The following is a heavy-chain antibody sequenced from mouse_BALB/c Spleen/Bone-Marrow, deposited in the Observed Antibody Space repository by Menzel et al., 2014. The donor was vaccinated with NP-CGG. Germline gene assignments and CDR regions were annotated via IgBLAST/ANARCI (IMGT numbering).Heavy chain of an antibody. Sequence: DVQLQESGAELVKPGAPVKLSCTASGFNIKDTYMHWVKQRPEQGLEWIGRIDPANGNTKYDPKFQGKATITADTSSNTAYLQLSSLTSEDTAVYYCARNGYYVYYYAMDYWGQGTSVTVSS. J-gene: IGHJ4*01. CDR2: IDPANGNT. CDR1: GFNIKDTY. V-gene: IGHV14-3*02. CDR3: ARNGYYVYYYAMDY. D-gene: IGHD2-3*01.